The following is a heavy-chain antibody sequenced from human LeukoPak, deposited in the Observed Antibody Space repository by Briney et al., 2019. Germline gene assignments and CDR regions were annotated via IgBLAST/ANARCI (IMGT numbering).Heavy chain of an antibody. V-gene: IGHV3-11*01. CDR2: ISSSGSTI. CDR1: GFTFSDYY. J-gene: IGHJ4*02. Sequence: GGSLRLSCAAPGFTFSDYYMSWIRQAPGKGLEWVSYISSSGSTIYYADSVKGRFTISRDNAKNSLYLQMNSLRAEDTAVYYCARDRGDFWSGYYEDYWGQGTLVTVSS. D-gene: IGHD3-3*01. CDR3: ARDRGDFWSGYYEDY.